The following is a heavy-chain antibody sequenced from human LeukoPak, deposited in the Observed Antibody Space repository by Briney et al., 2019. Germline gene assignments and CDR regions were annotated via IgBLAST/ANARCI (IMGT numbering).Heavy chain of an antibody. CDR3: ARWDNYGYDF. Sequence: GESLKISCKGSGYTFTDYWIGWVRQMPGKGLEWMGLIYPDDSDTRYSPSFQGQVSISADKSISTAYLQWSRLQASDTAIYFCARWDNYGYDFWGQGTLVTVSS. D-gene: IGHD5-18*01. J-gene: IGHJ4*02. CDR2: IYPDDSDT. V-gene: IGHV5-51*01. CDR1: GYTFTDYW.